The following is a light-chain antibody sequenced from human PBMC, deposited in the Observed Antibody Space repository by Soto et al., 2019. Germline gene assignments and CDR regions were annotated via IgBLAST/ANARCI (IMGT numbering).Light chain of an antibody. CDR1: QGISSW. V-gene: IGKV1D-16*01. CDR3: QQSYSTPPYT. J-gene: IGKJ2*01. Sequence: DIQMTQSPSSLSASVGDRVTITCRASQGISSWLAWYQQKPEKAPKSLIYEASSLQSGVPSRFNGRGSGTEFTLTISSLQHEDFATYYCQQSYSTPPYTYGQGTKLDMK. CDR2: EAS.